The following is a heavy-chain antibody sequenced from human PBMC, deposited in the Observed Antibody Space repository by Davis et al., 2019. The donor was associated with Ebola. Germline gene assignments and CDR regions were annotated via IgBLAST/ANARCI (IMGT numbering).Heavy chain of an antibody. CDR3: ARAGNDYGDYGFDY. CDR2: ISAYNGNT. CDR1: GYTFTSYG. J-gene: IGHJ4*02. V-gene: IGHV1-18*01. Sequence: ASVKVSCKASGYTFTSYGISWVRQAPGQGLEWMGWISAYNGNTNYAQKLQGRVTMTTDTSTSTAYMELSSLRSEDTAVYYCARAGNDYGDYGFDYWGQGTLVTVSS. D-gene: IGHD4-17*01.